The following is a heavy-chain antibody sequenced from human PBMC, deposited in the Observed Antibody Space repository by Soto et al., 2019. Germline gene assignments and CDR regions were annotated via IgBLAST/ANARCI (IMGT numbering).Heavy chain of an antibody. CDR2: ISSSSSYI. J-gene: IGHJ3*02. D-gene: IGHD3-9*01. Sequence: EVQLVESGGGLVKPGGSLRLSCAASGFTFSSYSMNWVRQAPGKGLEWVSSISSSSSYIYYADSVKGRFTISRDNAKNSLYLQMNSLRAEDTAVYYCARDTNYDILTGYCFDIWGQGTMSPSLQ. V-gene: IGHV3-21*01. CDR1: GFTFSSYS. CDR3: ARDTNYDILTGYCFDI.